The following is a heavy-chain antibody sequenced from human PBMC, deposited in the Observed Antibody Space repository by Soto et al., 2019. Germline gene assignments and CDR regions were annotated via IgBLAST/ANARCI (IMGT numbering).Heavy chain of an antibody. CDR2: ISSSSSYI. V-gene: IGHV3-21*01. CDR3: ARDLPPDYYDSSGYYLNAFDI. CDR1: GFTFSSYS. Sequence: GGSLRLSCAASGFTFSSYSMNWVRQAPGKGLEWVSSISSSSSYIYYADSVKGRFTISRDNAKNSLYLQMNSLRAEDTAVYYCARDLPPDYYDSSGYYLNAFDIWGQGTMVTVSS. D-gene: IGHD3-22*01. J-gene: IGHJ3*02.